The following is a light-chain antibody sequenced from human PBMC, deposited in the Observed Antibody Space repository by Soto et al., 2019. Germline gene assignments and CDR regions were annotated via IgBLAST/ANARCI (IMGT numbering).Light chain of an antibody. CDR2: GAS. V-gene: IGKV3-20*01. J-gene: IGKJ2*01. CDR1: QDVTNKY. CDR3: QQYGSSPGT. Sequence: DIVLTQSPGTLSLSPGERATLSCRASQDVTNKYLAWDQQKPGQPPRLLIRGASSRAAGLPDRFSGSGSGTAFTLTINRLEPEDFAVYYCQQYGSSPGTFGQGTKLEI.